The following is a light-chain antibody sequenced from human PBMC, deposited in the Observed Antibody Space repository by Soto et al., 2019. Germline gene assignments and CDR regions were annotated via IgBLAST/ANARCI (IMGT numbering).Light chain of an antibody. CDR1: HSVSTY. Sequence: EMVLTQGAATQFLSTGERSTLSCRSRHSVSTYLPLYQQKPCKATRXXFYXASSRATGIPAMFSGSGCGTDFTLTISSLEPEDVAVYYCQQRINLPTFGQGTKVDI. CDR3: QQRINLPT. V-gene: IGKV3-11*01. J-gene: IGKJ1*01. CDR2: XAS.